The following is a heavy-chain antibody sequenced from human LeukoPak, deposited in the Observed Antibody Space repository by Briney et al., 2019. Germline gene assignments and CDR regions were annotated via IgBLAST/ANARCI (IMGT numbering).Heavy chain of an antibody. Sequence: PGGSLRLSCAASGFTFSSYWMSWVRQAPGKGLEWVANIKQDGSEKYYVDSVKGRFTISRDNAKNSLYLQMNSLRAEDTAVYYCARETSGSYSEETHYWGQGTLVTVSS. V-gene: IGHV3-7*01. D-gene: IGHD1-26*01. CDR1: GFTFSSYW. J-gene: IGHJ4*02. CDR3: ARETSGSYSEETHY. CDR2: IKQDGSEK.